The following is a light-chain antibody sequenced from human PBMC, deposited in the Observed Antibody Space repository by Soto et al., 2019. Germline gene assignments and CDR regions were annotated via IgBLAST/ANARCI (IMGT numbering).Light chain of an antibody. CDR3: QSYDSSLSVV. CDR2: GNN. Sequence: QSVLTQPPSVSGAPGQRVTISCTGSRSNIGAGYDVHWYQQLPGTAPKLLIYGNNNRPSGVPDRFSVSKSGTSASLAITGIQAEDEADYYCQSYDSSLSVVFGGGTKLTGL. J-gene: IGLJ2*01. CDR1: RSNIGAGYD. V-gene: IGLV1-40*01.